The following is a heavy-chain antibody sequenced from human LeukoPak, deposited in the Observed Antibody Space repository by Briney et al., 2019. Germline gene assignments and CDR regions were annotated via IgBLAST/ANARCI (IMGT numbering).Heavy chain of an antibody. D-gene: IGHD3-10*01. Sequence: SETLSLTCTVSGGSISSRGYYWGWSRQPPGKGLEWIGSMYYTGSTYYNPSLKSRVTISVDTSKNQFSLKLSSVTTADTAAYYCARSGSSSLPLLHWGQGTLVTVSS. V-gene: IGHV4-39*07. J-gene: IGHJ4*02. CDR2: MYYTGST. CDR1: GGSISSRGYY. CDR3: ARSGSSSLPLLH.